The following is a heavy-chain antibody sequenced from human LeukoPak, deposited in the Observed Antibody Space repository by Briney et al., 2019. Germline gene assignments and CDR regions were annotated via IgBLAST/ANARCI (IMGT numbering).Heavy chain of an antibody. CDR2: IYHNGST. CDR1: GYSISSGYY. CDR3: ARHSTVDSSSWYPSYYYYYYMDV. D-gene: IGHD6-13*01. V-gene: IGHV4-38-2*02. Sequence: KPSETLSLTCTVSGYSISSGYYWGWIRQPPGKGLEWIGNIYHNGSTDYNPSLKSRVTISVDTSKNQFSLKLSSVTAADTAVYYCARHSTVDSSSWYPSYYYYYYMDVWGKGTTVTISS. J-gene: IGHJ6*03.